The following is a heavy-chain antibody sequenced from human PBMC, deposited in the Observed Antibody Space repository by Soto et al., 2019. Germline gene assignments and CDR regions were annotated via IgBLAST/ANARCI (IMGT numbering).Heavy chain of an antibody. CDR1: GFTFSSYA. D-gene: IGHD6-19*01. CDR3: AKDRYSSGWYDAFDI. CDR2: ISGRGGSH. J-gene: IGHJ3*02. Sequence: GGSLRLSCAASGFTFSSYAMSWVRQAPGKGLEWVSTISGRGGSHYYADSVKGRFTISRDNSKNTLYLQMNSLRAEDTAVYYCAKDRYSSGWYDAFDIWGQGTMVTVSS. V-gene: IGHV3-23*01.